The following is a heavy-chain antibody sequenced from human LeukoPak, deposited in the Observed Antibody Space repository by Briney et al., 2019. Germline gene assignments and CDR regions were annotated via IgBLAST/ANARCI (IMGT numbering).Heavy chain of an antibody. CDR2: IIPIFGTA. CDR1: GGTFSSYA. V-gene: IGHV1-69*13. CDR3: ARGLYCGGDCYYYFDY. J-gene: IGHJ4*02. D-gene: IGHD2-21*01. Sequence: SVKVSCKASGGTFSSYAISWVRQAPGQGLEWMGGIIPIFGTANYARKFQGRVTITADESTSTAYMELSSLRSEDTAVYYCARGLYCGGDCYYYFDYWGQGTLVTVSS.